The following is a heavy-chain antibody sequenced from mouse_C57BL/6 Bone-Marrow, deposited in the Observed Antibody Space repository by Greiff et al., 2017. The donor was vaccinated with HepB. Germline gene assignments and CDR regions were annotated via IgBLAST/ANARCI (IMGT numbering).Heavy chain of an antibody. Sequence: VKVVESGPGLVAPSQSLSITCTVSGFSLTSYAISWVRQPPGKGLEWLGVIWTGGGTNYNSALKSRLSISKDNSKSQVFLKMNSLQTDDTARYYCARWQITTVVRWYFDVWGTGTTVTVSS. J-gene: IGHJ1*03. V-gene: IGHV2-9-1*01. CDR1: GFSLTSYA. D-gene: IGHD1-1*01. CDR2: IWTGGGT. CDR3: ARWQITTVVRWYFDV.